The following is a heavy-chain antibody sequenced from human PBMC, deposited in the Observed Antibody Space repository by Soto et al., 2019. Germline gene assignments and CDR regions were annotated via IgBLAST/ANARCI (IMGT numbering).Heavy chain of an antibody. Sequence: TLSLTCNVSGGSINTGSFFWSWIRQHPGKGLEWIGYFYYTGSTYYNPSLESRVTITADTSQNQLSLRLTSVTAADTAVYYCARAKFYRGVMDQFDYWGQGTPVTVSS. CDR1: GGSINTGSFF. CDR3: ARAKFYRGVMDQFDY. D-gene: IGHD3-10*01. J-gene: IGHJ4*02. CDR2: FYYTGST. V-gene: IGHV4-31*03.